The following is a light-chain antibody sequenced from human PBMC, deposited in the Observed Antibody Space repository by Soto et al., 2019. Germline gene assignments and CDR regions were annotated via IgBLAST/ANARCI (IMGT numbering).Light chain of an antibody. CDR3: TSYKYSTTTPFV. J-gene: IGLJ7*01. CDR1: STDVGDYNF. Sequence: QSALTQPASVSGSPGQSITISCTGTSTDVGDYNFVSWYQHHAGKAPKVLIYEVSQRPSGVSDRFSGSKAGNTASLTISGLQAEDEADYYCTSYKYSTTTPFVLGGGTQLTVL. V-gene: IGLV2-14*01. CDR2: EVS.